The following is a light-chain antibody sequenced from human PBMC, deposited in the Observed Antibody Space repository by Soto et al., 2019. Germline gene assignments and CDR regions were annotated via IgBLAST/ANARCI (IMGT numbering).Light chain of an antibody. CDR1: QSISSW. J-gene: IGKJ2*01. CDR3: QQYNSYLYT. CDR2: DAS. Sequence: DIQMTQSPSTLSASVGDRVTITCRASQSISSWLAWYQQKPGKAPKLLIHDASSLESGVPSRFSGSGSGTEFTLTISSLQPDDFATYYCQQYNSYLYTFGQGTKVDIK. V-gene: IGKV1-5*01.